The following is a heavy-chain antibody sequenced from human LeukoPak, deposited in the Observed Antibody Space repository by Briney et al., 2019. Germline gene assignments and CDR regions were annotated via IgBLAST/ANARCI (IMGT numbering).Heavy chain of an antibody. J-gene: IGHJ3*01. D-gene: IGHD2-15*01. Sequence: GGSLRLSCAASGFTFSDYYMSWIRQAPGKGLEWVANIKQDGSEEYYVESVKGRFTISRDNAKNSLYLQMNSLRAEDTAVYYCARGLSGGRAFDFWGQGTMVTVSS. V-gene: IGHV3-7*01. CDR2: IKQDGSEE. CDR1: GFTFSDYY. CDR3: ARGLSGGRAFDF.